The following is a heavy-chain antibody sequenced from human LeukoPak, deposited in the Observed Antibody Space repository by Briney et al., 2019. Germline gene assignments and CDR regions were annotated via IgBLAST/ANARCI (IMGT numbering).Heavy chain of an antibody. CDR2: INHSGST. CDR1: GGSFSGYY. V-gene: IGHV4-34*01. D-gene: IGHD3-22*01. CDR3: AREPRDSSGYSPFDY. Sequence: SETLSLTCAVYGGSFSGYYWSWIRQPPGKGLEGIGEINHSGSTNYNPSLKSRVTISVDTSKNQFSLKLSSVTAADTAVYYCAREPRDSSGYSPFDYWGQGTLVTVSS. J-gene: IGHJ4*02.